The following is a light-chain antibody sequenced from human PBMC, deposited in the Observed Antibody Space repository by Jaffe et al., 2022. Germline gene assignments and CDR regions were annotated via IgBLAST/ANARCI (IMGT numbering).Light chain of an antibody. CDR3: CSYAGSSTFEWV. Sequence: QSALTQPASVSGSPGQSITISCTGTSSDVGSYNLVSWYQQHPGKAPKVMIYEVTKRPSGVSNRFSGSKSGNTASLTISGLQAEDEADYYCCSYAGSSTFEWVFGGGTKLTVL. CDR2: EVT. CDR1: SSDVGSYNL. V-gene: IGLV2-23*02. J-gene: IGLJ3*02.